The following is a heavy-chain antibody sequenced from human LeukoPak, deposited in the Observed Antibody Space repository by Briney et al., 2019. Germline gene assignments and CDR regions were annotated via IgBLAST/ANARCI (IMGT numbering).Heavy chain of an antibody. Sequence: AASVKVSCTASGYTFTSYGISWVRQAPGQGLEWMGWISAYNGNTNYAQKLQGRVTMTTDTSTSTAYLELRSLRSDDTAVYYCAREPGIGNWFDPWGQGTLVTVSS. CDR3: AREPGIGNWFDP. J-gene: IGHJ5*02. CDR2: ISAYNGNT. V-gene: IGHV1-18*04. CDR1: GYTFTSYG. D-gene: IGHD1-26*01.